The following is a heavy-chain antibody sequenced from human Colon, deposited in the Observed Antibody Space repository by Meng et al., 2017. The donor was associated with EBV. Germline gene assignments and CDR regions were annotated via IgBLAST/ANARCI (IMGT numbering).Heavy chain of an antibody. CDR2: IYHGGNT. CDR3: ARGNAYNAPSFDY. D-gene: IGHD5-24*01. V-gene: IGHV4-4*02. CDR1: GASISSNNW. Sequence: GQLQESGPGLVEPSGTLSLPCAVSGASISSNNWWSWVRQPPGKGLEWIGEIYHGGNTNYNPSLKSRVTISVDRSNDQFSLSLSSVTAADTAVYYCARGNAYNAPSFDYWGQGTLVTVSS. J-gene: IGHJ4*02.